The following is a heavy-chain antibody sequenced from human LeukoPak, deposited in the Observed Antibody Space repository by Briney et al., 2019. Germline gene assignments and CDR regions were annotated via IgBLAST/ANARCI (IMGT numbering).Heavy chain of an antibody. CDR2: IKQDGSEK. V-gene: IGHV3-7*01. J-gene: IGHJ4*02. Sequence: PGGSLRLSCAASGFTFSSNWMSWARQAPGKGLERVANIKQDGSEKFYVDSVKGRFTISRDNAKNSLYLQMNSLSPEDTAVYYCATSPWGVTGYWGQGTLVTVSS. D-gene: IGHD7-27*01. CDR3: ATSPWGVTGY. CDR1: GFTFSSNW.